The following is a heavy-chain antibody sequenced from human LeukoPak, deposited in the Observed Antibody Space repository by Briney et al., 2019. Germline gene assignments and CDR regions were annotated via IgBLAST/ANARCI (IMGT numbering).Heavy chain of an antibody. Sequence: PSETLSLTCTVSGGSISSSSYYWGWIRQPPGKGLEWIGSIYYSGSTYADYNPSLKSRVTISVDTSKKQFSLKLSSVTAADTAVYYCASTYGSGSFYNYYYYYGMDVWGQGTTVTVSS. CDR1: GGSISSSSYY. CDR3: ASTYGSGSFYNYYYYYGMDV. J-gene: IGHJ6*02. V-gene: IGHV4-39*07. CDR2: IYYSGST. D-gene: IGHD3-10*01.